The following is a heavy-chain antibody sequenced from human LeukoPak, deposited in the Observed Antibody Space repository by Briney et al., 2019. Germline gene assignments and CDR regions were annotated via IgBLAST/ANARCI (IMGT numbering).Heavy chain of an antibody. V-gene: IGHV4-39*07. CDR3: AVAAGYYYYYMDV. CDR1: GGSISSGSYY. D-gene: IGHD2-15*01. Sequence: SETLSLTCTVSGGSISSGSYYWGWIRQPPGKGLEWIGSVYYSGSTYYKPSLKSRATTSVDTSKDQFSLKLSSVTAADTAVYYCAVAAGYYYYYMDVWGKGTTVTVSS. J-gene: IGHJ6*03. CDR2: VYYSGST.